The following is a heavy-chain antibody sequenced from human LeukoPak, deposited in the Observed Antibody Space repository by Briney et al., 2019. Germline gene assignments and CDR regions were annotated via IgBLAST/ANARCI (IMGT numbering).Heavy chain of an antibody. D-gene: IGHD6-13*01. Sequence: PSETLSLTCTVSGGSISPYYWTWIRQSAGQGLEFVGRIHSGGTTNYNPSLASRVSSSVDTSNNQVSLRLSSVTAADTAVYYCARVSSSSWHYFDFWGQGTLVTVSS. J-gene: IGHJ4*02. CDR2: IHSGGTT. V-gene: IGHV4-4*07. CDR1: GGSISPYY. CDR3: ARVSSSSWHYFDF.